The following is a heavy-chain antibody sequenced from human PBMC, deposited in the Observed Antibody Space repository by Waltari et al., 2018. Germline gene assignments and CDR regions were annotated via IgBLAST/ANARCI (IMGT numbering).Heavy chain of an antibody. J-gene: IGHJ4*02. CDR2: MYYIGST. D-gene: IGHD2-15*01. CDR3: VRHARTTSGGKHFDH. V-gene: IGHV4-39*01. Sequence: QLQLQESGPGLVKASETLSLPCTVSGDSISSSSYYWGWVRQTPGKGLGWIGNMYYIGSTYYNPSLKSRVTISGDTSKSQFSLKLSSVTAADTSMYYCVRHARTTSGGKHFDHWGQGMLVTVSP. CDR1: GDSISSSSYY.